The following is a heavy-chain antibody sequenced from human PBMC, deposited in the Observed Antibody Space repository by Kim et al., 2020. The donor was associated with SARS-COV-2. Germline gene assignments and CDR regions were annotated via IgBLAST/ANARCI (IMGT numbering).Heavy chain of an antibody. J-gene: IGHJ6*02. CDR3: TTDRSPPVLLWFRESLPYYYYYGMDV. CDR1: GFTFSNAW. CDR2: IKSKTDGGTT. Sequence: GGSLRLSCAASGFTFSNAWMSWVRQAPGKGLEWVGRIKSKTDGGTTDYAAPVKGRFTISRDDSKNTLYLQMNSLKTEDTAVYYCTTDRSPPVLLWFRESLPYYYYYGMDVWGQGTTVTVSS. D-gene: IGHD3-10*01. V-gene: IGHV3-15*01.